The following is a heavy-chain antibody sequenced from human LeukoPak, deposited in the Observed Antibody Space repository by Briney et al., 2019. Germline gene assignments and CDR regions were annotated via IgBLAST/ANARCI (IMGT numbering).Heavy chain of an antibody. J-gene: IGHJ4*02. CDR2: IYHRGST. CDR1: GYSIGSGYY. D-gene: IGHD6-19*01. Sequence: SESRSLTCAVSGYSIGSGYYWGWIRQPPGKGREWIGSIYHRGSTSYNPSLKSRVTISVDTSKNQFSLKLSSVTAADTAVYYCARPARGGWVDYWGQGTLVTVSS. CDR3: ARPARGGWVDY. V-gene: IGHV4-38-2*01.